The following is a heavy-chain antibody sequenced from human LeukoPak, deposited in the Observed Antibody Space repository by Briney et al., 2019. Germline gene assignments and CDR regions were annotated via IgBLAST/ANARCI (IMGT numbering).Heavy chain of an antibody. CDR3: ARLKDDVTKLDY. Sequence: GGSLRLSCAASGFTFSGYGMHWVRQAPGKGLEWVSFIRYDGSDKYYADSVKGRFTISRDNTKNSLFLQMNSLRAEDTAVYYCARLKDDVTKLDYWGQGTLVTVSS. J-gene: IGHJ4*02. CDR2: IRYDGSDK. V-gene: IGHV3-30*02. D-gene: IGHD2-8*01. CDR1: GFTFSGYG.